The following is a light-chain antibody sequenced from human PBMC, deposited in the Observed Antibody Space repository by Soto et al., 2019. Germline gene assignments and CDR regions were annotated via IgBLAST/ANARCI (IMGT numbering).Light chain of an antibody. V-gene: IGLV2-14*01. CDR1: SSDVGRYNY. J-gene: IGLJ3*02. CDR2: EVT. CDR3: SSYTSSSTWV. Sequence: QSALTQPASVSGSPGQSITISCTGTSSDVGRYNYVSWYQQHPGKAPKLMIYEVTNRPSGVSNRFSGSKSGNTASLTISGLQAEDGADYYCSSYTSSSTWVFGGGTQLTVL.